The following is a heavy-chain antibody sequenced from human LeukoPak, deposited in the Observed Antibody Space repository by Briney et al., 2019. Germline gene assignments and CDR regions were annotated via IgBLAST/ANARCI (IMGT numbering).Heavy chain of an antibody. D-gene: IGHD3-9*01. CDR1: GFTFDDYG. CDR2: INWNGGST. Sequence: GGSLRLSCAASGFTFDDYGMSWVRQAPGKGLEWVSGINWNGGSTGYADSVKGRFTISRDNAKNSLYLQMNSLRAEDTALYHCARAGKPPPDFDWLSLSCAFDIWGQGTMVTVSS. CDR3: ARAGKPPPDFDWLSLSCAFDI. J-gene: IGHJ3*02. V-gene: IGHV3-20*01.